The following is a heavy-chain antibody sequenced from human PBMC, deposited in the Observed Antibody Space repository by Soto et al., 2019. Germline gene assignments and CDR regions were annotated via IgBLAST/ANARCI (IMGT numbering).Heavy chain of an antibody. Sequence: QVQLQESGPGLVKPSETLSLTCTVSGGSISSYYWSWIRQPPGKGLEWIGYIYYSGSTNYNPSLKSRVTISVDTSKNQFSLKLSSVTAADTAVYYCARGRILDYWGQGTLVTVSS. V-gene: IGHV4-59*01. CDR1: GGSISSYY. CDR2: IYYSGST. J-gene: IGHJ4*02. CDR3: ARGRILDY.